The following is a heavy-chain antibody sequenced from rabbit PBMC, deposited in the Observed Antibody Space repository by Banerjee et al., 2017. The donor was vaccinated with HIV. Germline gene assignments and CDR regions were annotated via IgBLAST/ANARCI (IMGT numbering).Heavy chain of an antibody. Sequence: QEQLEESGGDLVKPEGSLTLTCTASGFSFSSGYYMCWVRQAPGKGLEWIASINGGDVITYYASWAQGRFTISKTSSTTVTLQMTSLTAADTATYFCARWGSGWSLNLWGPGTLVTDS. CDR2: INGGDVIT. V-gene: IGHV1S45*01. CDR3: ARWGSGWSLNL. J-gene: IGHJ4*01. CDR1: GFSFSSGYY. D-gene: IGHD1-1*01.